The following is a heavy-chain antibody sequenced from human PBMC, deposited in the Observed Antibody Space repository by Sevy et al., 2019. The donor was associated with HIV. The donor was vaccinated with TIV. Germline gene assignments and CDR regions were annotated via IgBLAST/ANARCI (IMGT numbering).Heavy chain of an antibody. Sequence: SETLSLTCTVSGGSISSSSYYWGWIRQPPGKGLEWIGSIYYSGSTYYNPSLKSRVTISVDTSKNQCSLRLSSVTAADTAGYYCARTPALLRYFDWLFFSGWGQGTLVTVSS. D-gene: IGHD3-9*01. J-gene: IGHJ4*02. CDR1: GGSISSSSYY. CDR3: ARTPALLRYFDWLFFSG. CDR2: IYYSGST. V-gene: IGHV4-39*01.